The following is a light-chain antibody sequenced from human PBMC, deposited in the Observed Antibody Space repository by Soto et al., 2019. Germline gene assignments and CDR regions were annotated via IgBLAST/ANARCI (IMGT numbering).Light chain of an antibody. J-gene: IGLJ1*01. CDR2: HVS. CDR3: SSYTSSSIYV. V-gene: IGLV2-8*01. CDR1: GTDVGQYNY. Sequence: QSVLTQPPSASGSPGQSVTISCTGAGTDVGQYNYVSWYQQHPGKAPKLLIHHVSRRPSGVPARFSGSKSGNTASLTVSGLQTEDEADYYCSSYTSSSIYVFGTGTKVTVL.